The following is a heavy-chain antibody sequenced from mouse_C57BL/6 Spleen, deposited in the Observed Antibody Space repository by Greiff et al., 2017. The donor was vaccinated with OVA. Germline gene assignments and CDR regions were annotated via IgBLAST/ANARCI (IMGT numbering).Heavy chain of an antibody. Sequence: QVQLKESGAELVRPGASVTLSCKASGYTFTDYEMHWVKQTPVHGLEWIGALDPETGGTAYNQKFKGKAILTADKSSSTAYMELRSLTSEDSAVYYCTRCGGGYAMDYWGQGTSVTVSS. CDR2: LDPETGGT. D-gene: IGHD1-1*02. J-gene: IGHJ4*01. CDR3: TRCGGGYAMDY. CDR1: GYTFTDYE. V-gene: IGHV1-15*01.